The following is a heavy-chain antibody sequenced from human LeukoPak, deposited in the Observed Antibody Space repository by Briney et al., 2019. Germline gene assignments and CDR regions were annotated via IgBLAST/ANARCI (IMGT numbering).Heavy chain of an antibody. V-gene: IGHV1-69*05. D-gene: IGHD4-17*01. J-gene: IGHJ2*01. CDR2: IIPIFGTA. Sequence: SVKLSCKASGGTFSSYAISWVRQAPGQGPEWMGGIIPIFGTANYAQKFQGRVTITTDESTSTAYMELSSLRSEDTAVYYCAGVAYGDWYFDLWGRGTLVTVSS. CDR3: AGVAYGDWYFDL. CDR1: GGTFSSYA.